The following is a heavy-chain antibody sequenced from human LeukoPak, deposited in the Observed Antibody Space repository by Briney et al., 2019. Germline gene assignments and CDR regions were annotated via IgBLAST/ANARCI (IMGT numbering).Heavy chain of an antibody. CDR1: GFTVSSNY. Sequence: PGGSLRLSCAASGFTVSSNYMSWVRQAPGKGLEWVSVIYSGGSTYYADSVKGRFTISRDNSKNTLYLQMNSLRAEDTAVYYCARDWPYGDYYYGMDVWGQGTTVTVSS. J-gene: IGHJ6*02. CDR2: IYSGGST. D-gene: IGHD4-17*01. V-gene: IGHV3-66*01. CDR3: ARDWPYGDYYYGMDV.